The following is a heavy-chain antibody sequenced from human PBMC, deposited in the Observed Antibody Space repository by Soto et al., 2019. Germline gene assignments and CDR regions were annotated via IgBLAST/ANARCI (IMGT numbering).Heavy chain of an antibody. D-gene: IGHD3-22*01. Sequence: GGSLRLSCAASGFTFSNAWINWVRQAPGKGLEWVGRVKSKNDGGTTDFAAPVKGGFAISRDDSKNMVYLEMNSLQTEDTAIYYCTTDSYITSIIVRFDYWGHGTLVTVSS. CDR2: VKSKNDGGTT. V-gene: IGHV3-15*07. J-gene: IGHJ4*01. CDR1: GFTFSNAW. CDR3: TTDSYITSIIVRFDY.